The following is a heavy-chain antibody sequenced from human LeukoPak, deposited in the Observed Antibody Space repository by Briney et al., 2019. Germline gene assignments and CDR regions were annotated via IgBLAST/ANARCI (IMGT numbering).Heavy chain of an antibody. CDR3: ARGLRVLYGSGSYYLDY. J-gene: IGHJ4*02. V-gene: IGHV4-39*01. CDR1: GGSISSSSYY. Sequence: SETLSLTCTVSGGSISSSSYYWGWIRQPPGEGLEWIGSIYYSGSTYYNPSLKSRVTISVDTSKNQFSLKLSSVTAADTAVYYCARGLRVLYGSGSYYLDYWGQGTLVTVSS. D-gene: IGHD3-10*01. CDR2: IYYSGST.